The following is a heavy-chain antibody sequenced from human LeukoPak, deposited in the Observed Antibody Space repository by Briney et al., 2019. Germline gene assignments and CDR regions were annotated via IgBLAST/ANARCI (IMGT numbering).Heavy chain of an antibody. CDR1: GYTFTSYG. CDR2: ISAYNGNT. CDR3: AKDRIGGREMATIRPVDY. J-gene: IGHJ4*02. V-gene: IGHV1-18*01. Sequence: ASVKVSCKASGYTFTSYGISWVRQAPGQGLEWMGWISAYNGNTNYAQKLQGRVTMTTDTSTSTAYMELRSLRSDDTAVYYCAKDRIGGREMATIRPVDYWGQGTLVTVSS. D-gene: IGHD5-24*01.